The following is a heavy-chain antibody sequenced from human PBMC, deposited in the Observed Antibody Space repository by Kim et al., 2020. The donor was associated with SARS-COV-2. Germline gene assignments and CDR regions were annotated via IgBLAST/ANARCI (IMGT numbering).Heavy chain of an antibody. J-gene: IGHJ2*01. CDR3: ARGGMWQQDYWYFDV. D-gene: IGHD6-13*01. V-gene: IGHV3-23*01. Sequence: DSVTARFAISRDNSKNTVYLQMNSLRVEDTAVYYCARGGMWQQDYWYFDVWGRGTQVTVSS.